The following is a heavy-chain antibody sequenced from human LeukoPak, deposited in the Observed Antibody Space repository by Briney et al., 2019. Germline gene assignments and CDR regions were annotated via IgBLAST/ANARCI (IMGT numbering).Heavy chain of an antibody. J-gene: IGHJ4*02. CDR1: GYSISSGYY. Sequence: PSETLSLTCAVSGYSISSGYYWGWIRQPPGKGLEWIGSIYHSGSTYYNPSLKSRVTISVDTSKNQFSLKLSSVTAADTAVYYCAGEPGIAVAGGDYWGQGTLVTVSS. D-gene: IGHD6-19*01. CDR3: AGEPGIAVAGGDY. CDR2: IYHSGST. V-gene: IGHV4-38-2*01.